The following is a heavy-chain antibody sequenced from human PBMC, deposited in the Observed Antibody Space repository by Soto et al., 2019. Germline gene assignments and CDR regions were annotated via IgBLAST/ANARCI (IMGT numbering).Heavy chain of an antibody. CDR2: MYHSGST. D-gene: IGHD2-2*01. J-gene: IGHJ4*02. CDR3: AGVPDY. CDR1: GGSISSGGYS. V-gene: IGHV4-30-2*01. Sequence: QLQLQESGSGLVKPSQTLSLTCAVSGGSISSGGYSWSWIRQPPGKGLEWIGYMYHSGSTYYNPSLKRRDTKSIDRSNNQFSLKLSAVTAAATAVYYCAGVPDYWGQGILVTVAS.